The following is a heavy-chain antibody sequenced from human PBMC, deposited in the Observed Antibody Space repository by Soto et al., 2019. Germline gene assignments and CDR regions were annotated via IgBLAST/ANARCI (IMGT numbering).Heavy chain of an antibody. V-gene: IGHV1-18*01. Sequence: QVQLVQSGAGVKKPGASVKVSCKTSGYTFTSYHISWVRQAPGTGLEWMGWITAYNTNTNYAQKFQGRVTMTTDTLTSTAYMEPRSLRSDDTAVYYCARDTPPTDYWGQGTLVTVSS. CDR1: GYTFTSYH. CDR2: ITAYNTNT. CDR3: ARDTPPTDY. J-gene: IGHJ4*02.